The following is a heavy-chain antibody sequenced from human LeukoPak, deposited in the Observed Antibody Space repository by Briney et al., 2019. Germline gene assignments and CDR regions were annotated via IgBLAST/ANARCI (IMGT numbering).Heavy chain of an antibody. J-gene: IGHJ4*02. CDR2: IFTGGAT. Sequence: QPGGSLRLSCAVSGFTFSGFSMSWVRQAPGKGLEWVSVIFTGGATYYADSVKGRFTISRDNSKNTLYLQMNSLRAEDTAVYYCARLNYYDLYFDYWGQGTLVTVSS. D-gene: IGHD3-22*01. V-gene: IGHV3-53*01. CDR1: GFTFSGFS. CDR3: ARLNYYDLYFDY.